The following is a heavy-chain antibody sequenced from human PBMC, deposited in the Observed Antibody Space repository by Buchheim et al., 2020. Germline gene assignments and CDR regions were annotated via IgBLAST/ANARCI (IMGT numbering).Heavy chain of an antibody. J-gene: IGHJ4*02. V-gene: IGHV3-7*01. CDR1: GFTFSYDW. D-gene: IGHD2-21*02. CDR2: IDEDGSGR. CDR3: VRGDLDF. Sequence: EVRLVESGGGLAQPGGSLRLSCAASGFTFSYDWMSWVRQAPGKGLEWVATIDEDGSGRYHVDSVKGRFTISRENAKKSMSLQMSSLRVEDTAVYYCVRGDLDFWGQGTL.